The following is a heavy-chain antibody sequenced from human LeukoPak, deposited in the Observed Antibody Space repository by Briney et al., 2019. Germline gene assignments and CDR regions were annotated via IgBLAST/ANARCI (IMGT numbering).Heavy chain of an antibody. J-gene: IGHJ2*01. CDR1: GGTFSNYT. Sequence: SVKVSCKASGGTFSNYTISWVRQAPGQGVEWMGRIIPILGIANYAQKFQGRVTITADKSTSTAYMELSSLRSEDTTVYYCARGFRDYDSSGYYPSPSRFWYFDLWGRGTLVTVSS. CDR2: IIPILGIA. V-gene: IGHV1-69*02. D-gene: IGHD3-22*01. CDR3: ARGFRDYDSSGYYPSPSRFWYFDL.